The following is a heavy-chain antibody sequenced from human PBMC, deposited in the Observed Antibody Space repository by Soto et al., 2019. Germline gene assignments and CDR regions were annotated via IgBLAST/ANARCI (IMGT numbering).Heavy chain of an antibody. CDR3: AKDQGQGLIGVFDI. CDR1: GFTFSTYA. Sequence: EVQLLESGGGLVQPGGPLRLACAASGFTFSTYAMNWVRQAPGKGLEWVSGIIGSGGSTYYADSVKGRFTISRDNSKNTLYLQMNSLKVEDTAVYYCAKDQGQGLIGVFDIRGQGTVVTVSP. J-gene: IGHJ3*02. D-gene: IGHD3-10*01. CDR2: IIGSGGST. V-gene: IGHV3-23*01.